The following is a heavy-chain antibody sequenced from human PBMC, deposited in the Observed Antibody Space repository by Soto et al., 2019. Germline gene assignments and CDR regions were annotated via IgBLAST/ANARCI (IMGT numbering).Heavy chain of an antibody. J-gene: IGHJ3*02. Sequence: GESLKISCKGSGYSFTSYWISWVRQMPGKGLEWMGRIDPSDSYTNYSPSFQGHVTISADKSISTAYLQWSSLKASDTAMYYCASGTYYYDSSGYPWGAFDIWGQGTMVTVSS. CDR2: IDPSDSYT. D-gene: IGHD3-22*01. CDR1: GYSFTSYW. CDR3: ASGTYYYDSSGYPWGAFDI. V-gene: IGHV5-10-1*01.